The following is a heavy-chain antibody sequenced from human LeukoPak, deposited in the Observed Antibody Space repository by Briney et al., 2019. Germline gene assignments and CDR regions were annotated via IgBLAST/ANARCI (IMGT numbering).Heavy chain of an antibody. CDR1: GFTFTSSA. Sequence: ASVKVSCKASGFTFTSSAVQWVRQARGQRLEWIGWIVVGSGNTNYAQKFQERVTITRDMSTSTAYMELSSLRSEDTAVYYCARERGDLSLNYYDSSGYSEYFQHWGQGTLVTVSS. CDR3: ARERGDLSLNYYDSSGYSEYFQH. V-gene: IGHV1-58*01. CDR2: IVVGSGNT. D-gene: IGHD3-22*01. J-gene: IGHJ1*01.